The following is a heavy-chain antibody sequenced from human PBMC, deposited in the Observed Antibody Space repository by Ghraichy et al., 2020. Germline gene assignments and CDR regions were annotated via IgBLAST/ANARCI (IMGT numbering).Heavy chain of an antibody. CDR3: ARDPYTAVAGTSGSFGMDV. Sequence: SQTLSLTCAISGVSVSSNSAACNWLRLSPSRGLEWLRRTYYRYKWYNDYAVSVKTRITIHPDNSKNQISLQLNSVKPGDTAEYYCARDPYTAVAGTSGSFGMDVLGQGTTVTVSS. D-gene: IGHD6-19*01. CDR1: GVSVSSNSAA. CDR2: TYYRYKWYN. V-gene: IGHV6-1*01. J-gene: IGHJ6*02.